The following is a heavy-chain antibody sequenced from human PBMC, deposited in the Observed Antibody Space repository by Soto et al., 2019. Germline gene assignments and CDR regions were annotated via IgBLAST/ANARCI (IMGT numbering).Heavy chain of an antibody. CDR2: IIPIFGTA. V-gene: IGHV1-69*13. D-gene: IGHD3-16*01. CDR1: GGTFSGYA. J-gene: IGHJ4*02. CDR3: ASLGELLGDYGETYFDY. Sequence: GASVKLSCKASGGTFSGYAISWVRQAPGQGLEWMGGIIPIFGTANYAQKFQGRVTITADESTSTAYMELSSLRSEDTAVYYCASLGELLGDYGETYFDYWGQGTLVTVSS.